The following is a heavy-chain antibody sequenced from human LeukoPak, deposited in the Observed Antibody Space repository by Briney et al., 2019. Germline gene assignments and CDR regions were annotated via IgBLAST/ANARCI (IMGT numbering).Heavy chain of an antibody. CDR1: GYTLTELS. CDR3: ARDLAMVRGARYRPYNWFDP. Sequence: SVKVSCKVSGYTLTELSMHWVRQAPGKGLEWMGGIIPTFGTAAYAQKFQGRVTISADESTSTAYMELSSLTSEDTAAYYCARDLAMVRGARYRPYNWFDPWGQGTLVTVSS. V-gene: IGHV1-69*13. D-gene: IGHD3-10*01. CDR2: IIPTFGTA. J-gene: IGHJ5*02.